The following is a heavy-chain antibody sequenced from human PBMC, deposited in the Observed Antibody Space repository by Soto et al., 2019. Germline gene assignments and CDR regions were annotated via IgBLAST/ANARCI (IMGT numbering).Heavy chain of an antibody. V-gene: IGHV3-23*01. D-gene: IGHD6-19*01. CDR3: AKGYSRGWYPFDS. CDR2: ISGSGGST. J-gene: IGHJ4*02. CDR1: GFTFSSYA. Sequence: EVQLLESGGGLVQPGGSLRLSCAASGFTFSSYAMSWVRQAPGKGLEWVSGISGSGGSTYHADSVKGRFTISRDSSKNTLYLQMNSLRTEDTAIYYCAKGYSRGWYPFDSWGQGTLVTVSS.